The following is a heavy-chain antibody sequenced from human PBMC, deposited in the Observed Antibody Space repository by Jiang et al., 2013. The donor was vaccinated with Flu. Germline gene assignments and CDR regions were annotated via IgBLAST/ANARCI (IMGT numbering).Heavy chain of an antibody. CDR3: ARVTAAGLDY. Sequence: GSGLVKPSQTLSLTCAVSGGSISSGGYSWSWIRQPPGKGLEWIGYIYHSGSTYYNPSLKSRVTISVDRSKNQFSLKLSSVTAADTAVYYCARVTAAGLDYWGQGTLVTVSS. J-gene: IGHJ4*02. CDR1: GGSISSGGYS. CDR2: IYHSGST. V-gene: IGHV4-30-2*01. D-gene: IGHD6-13*01.